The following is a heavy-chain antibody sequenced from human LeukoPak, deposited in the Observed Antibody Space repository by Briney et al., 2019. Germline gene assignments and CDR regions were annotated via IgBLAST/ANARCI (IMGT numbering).Heavy chain of an antibody. Sequence: GGSLRLSCAASGLTFMKYSMTWVRQAPGKGLEWVSAITGRGAFTDYADSVRGRFTISRDNSKNTLYLQMNSLRGEDTAVYFCAKRSAESSGYFDYWGQGTLVTVSS. J-gene: IGHJ4*02. CDR1: GLTFMKYS. V-gene: IGHV3-23*01. CDR2: ITGRGAFT. D-gene: IGHD6-19*01. CDR3: AKRSAESSGYFDY.